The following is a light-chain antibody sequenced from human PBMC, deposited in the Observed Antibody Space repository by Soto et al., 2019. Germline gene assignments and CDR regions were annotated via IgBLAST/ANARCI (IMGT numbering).Light chain of an antibody. CDR3: QQYNNWLRT. J-gene: IGKJ1*01. Sequence: EIVMTQSPATLSVSPGERATLSCRASQSVSSNLAWYQQKPGQAPRLLIYGASTRATGIPARFSGSGSGTEFTLTISSLQSEDFPVYYCQQYNNWLRTFGQGTKVEIK. CDR1: QSVSSN. V-gene: IGKV3-15*01. CDR2: GAS.